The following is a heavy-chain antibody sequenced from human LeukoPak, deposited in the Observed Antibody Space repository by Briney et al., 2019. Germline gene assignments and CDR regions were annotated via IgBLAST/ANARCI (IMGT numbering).Heavy chain of an antibody. CDR3: AREEIRSWFDP. CDR1: GASISSSY. V-gene: IGHV4-59*01. CDR2: IYYSGSS. Sequence: SETLSLTCTVSGASISSSYWSWIRQPPGKGLEWIGYIYYSGSSSYNPSLKSRVTISVDTSKNQFSLKLSSVTAADTAVYYCAREEIRSWFDPWGQGTLVTVSS. J-gene: IGHJ5*02. D-gene: IGHD5-24*01.